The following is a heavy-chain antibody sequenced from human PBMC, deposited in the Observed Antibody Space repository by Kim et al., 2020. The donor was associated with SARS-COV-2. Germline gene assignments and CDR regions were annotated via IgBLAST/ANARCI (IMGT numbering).Heavy chain of an antibody. Sequence: GGSLRLSCVASGFDLEKYSMHWVRQAPGKGLEWVAAQSFDGGDNYYADSVKGRFTISRDNSKNTLFLQMNSLRSEDTATYFCAKDRGGLYISWSFGLWGR. CDR2: QSFDGGDN. V-gene: IGHV3-30*18. CDR3: AKDRGGLYISWSFGL. J-gene: IGHJ2*01. D-gene: IGHD3-10*01. CDR1: GFDLEKYS.